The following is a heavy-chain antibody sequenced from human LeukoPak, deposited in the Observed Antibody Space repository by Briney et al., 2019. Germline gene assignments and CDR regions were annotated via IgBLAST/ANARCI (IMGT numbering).Heavy chain of an antibody. D-gene: IGHD3-22*01. CDR1: GGSISSYY. Sequence: PSETLSLTCTVSGGSISSYYWSWIRQPPGKGLEWIGYIYASGSTRYNPSLNSRLTISVDTSKNQFSLKLTSVTAADTAVYYCARCHVSSAYYSRHYLYYMDVWGKGTTVTVSS. V-gene: IGHV4-4*09. J-gene: IGHJ6*03. CDR3: ARCHVSSAYYSRHYLYYMDV. CDR2: IYASGST.